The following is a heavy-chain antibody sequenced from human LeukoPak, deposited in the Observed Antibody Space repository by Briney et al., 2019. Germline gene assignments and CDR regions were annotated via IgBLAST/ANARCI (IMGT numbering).Heavy chain of an antibody. D-gene: IGHD1-26*01. CDR1: GFTFSSYW. J-gene: IGHJ4*02. CDR2: IKGDERST. V-gene: IGHV3-74*01. Sequence: GGSLRLSCAASGFTFSSYWLHWVRQAPGKGLVWVSRIKGDERSTNYADSVKGRFTISRDNAKNTVYLEMNGLRAEDTAVYYCARALAPEVGATPDYWGQGTLVTVSS. CDR3: ARALAPEVGATPDY.